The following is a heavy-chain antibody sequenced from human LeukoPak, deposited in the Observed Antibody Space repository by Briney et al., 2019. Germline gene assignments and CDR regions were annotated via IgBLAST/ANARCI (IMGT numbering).Heavy chain of an antibody. V-gene: IGHV3-30*02. CDR1: EFTFSSYG. Sequence: GGSLRLSYAASEFTFSSYGMHWVRQAPGKGLEWVAFIRYDGSNKYYADSVKGRFTISRDNSKNTLYLQMNSLRAEDTAVYYCAKEIWPTVTTPGWTYFDYWGQGALVTASS. J-gene: IGHJ4*02. D-gene: IGHD4-17*01. CDR3: AKEIWPTVTTPGWTYFDY. CDR2: IRYDGSNK.